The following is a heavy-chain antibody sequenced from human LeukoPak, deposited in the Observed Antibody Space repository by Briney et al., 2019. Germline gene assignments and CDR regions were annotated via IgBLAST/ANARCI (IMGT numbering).Heavy chain of an antibody. V-gene: IGHV3-23*01. CDR1: GFTFSSYA. D-gene: IGHD6-19*01. CDR2: ISGSGGST. CDR3: AKDTTLGYSSGWYKGLEAY. Sequence: GGSLRLSCAASGFTFSSYAMSWVRQAPGKGLEWVSAISGSGGSTYYADSVKGRFTISRDNSKNTLYLQMNSLRAEDTAVYYCAKDTTLGYSSGWYKGLEAYWGQGTLVTVSS. J-gene: IGHJ4*02.